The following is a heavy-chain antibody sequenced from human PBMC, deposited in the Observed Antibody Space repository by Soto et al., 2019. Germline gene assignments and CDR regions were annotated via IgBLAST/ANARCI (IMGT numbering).Heavy chain of an antibody. CDR1: GFTFSSYG. J-gene: IGHJ4*02. CDR2: IWYDGSNK. CDR3: AREGEWPDY. D-gene: IGHD3-3*01. V-gene: IGHV3-33*01. Sequence: QVQLVESGGGVVQPGRSLRLSCAASGFTFSSYGMHWVRQAPGKGLEWVAVIWYDGSNKYYADSVKGRFTISRDNFKNTLYLQMNSLRAEDTAVYYCAREGEWPDYWGQGTLVTVSS.